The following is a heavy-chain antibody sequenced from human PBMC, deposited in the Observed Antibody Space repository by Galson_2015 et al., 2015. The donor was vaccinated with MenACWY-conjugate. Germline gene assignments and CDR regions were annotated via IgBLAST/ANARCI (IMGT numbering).Heavy chain of an antibody. J-gene: IGHJ5*02. Sequence: SETLSLTCTVSGGAISSHYWSWIRQSPGKGLEWIGNIYYSGSTNYNPSLKSRVTIPLDASKSQFSLKLNSVTAADTAVYYCARDENWFDPWGQGTLVTVSS. CDR2: IYYSGST. V-gene: IGHV4-59*11. CDR3: ARDENWFDP. CDR1: GGAISSHY.